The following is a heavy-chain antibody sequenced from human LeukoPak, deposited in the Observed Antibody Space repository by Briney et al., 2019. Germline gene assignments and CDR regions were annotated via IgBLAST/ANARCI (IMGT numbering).Heavy chain of an antibody. J-gene: IGHJ3*02. CDR2: ISYDGSNK. D-gene: IGHD1-14*01. CDR3: ARDVLAAGATGTFDI. Sequence: GGSLRLSCAASGFTFSSYAMHWVRQAPGKGLEWVAVISYDGSNKYYADSVKGRFTISRDNSKNTLYLQMNSLRAEDTAVYYCARDVLAAGATGTFDIWGQGTMVTVSS. CDR1: GFTFSSYA. V-gene: IGHV3-30-3*01.